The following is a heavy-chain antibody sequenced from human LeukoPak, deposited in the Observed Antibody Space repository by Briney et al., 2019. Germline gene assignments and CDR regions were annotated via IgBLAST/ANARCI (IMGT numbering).Heavy chain of an antibody. CDR1: GFTFSTYG. CDR2: ISGSGGST. V-gene: IGHV3-23*01. D-gene: IGHD2-8*01. Sequence: GGTLSLSCEASGFTFSTYGMSWVRQAPGKGLEWVSAISGSGGSTYYADSVKGRVTISRDNSKNTLYLQVNSLRVEDTAVYYCAKDSHNGYFDYWGQGTLVTVSS. J-gene: IGHJ4*02. CDR3: AKDSHNGYFDY.